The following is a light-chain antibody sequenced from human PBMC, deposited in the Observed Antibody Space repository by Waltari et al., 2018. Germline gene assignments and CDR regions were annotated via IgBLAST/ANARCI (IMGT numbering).Light chain of an antibody. J-gene: IGKJ5*01. CDR1: ESVSTS. CDR2: HAS. Sequence: EIVLTQSPATLSLSPGERATLSSRASESVSTSLGWYQQKPGQAPRRLIYHASSRATGTPARFSGSGSETDFTLTISSIEPEDFAVYYCQQRTSWPPITFGQGTRLEIK. CDR3: QQRTSWPPIT. V-gene: IGKV3-11*01.